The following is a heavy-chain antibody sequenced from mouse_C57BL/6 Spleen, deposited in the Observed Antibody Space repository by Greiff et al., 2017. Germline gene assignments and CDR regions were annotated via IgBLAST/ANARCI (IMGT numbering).Heavy chain of an antibody. Sequence: EVLLVESGGGLVQPGGSLSLSCAASGFTFTDYYMRWVRQPPGKALEWLGFISNKANGYTTEYSASVKCRFTISRDNSQSILYRQMNALRAEDSATYYCARLREGYAMDYWGQGTSVTVSS. CDR1: GFTFTDYY. V-gene: IGHV7-3*01. CDR2: ISNKANGYTT. J-gene: IGHJ4*01. CDR3: ARLREGYAMDY.